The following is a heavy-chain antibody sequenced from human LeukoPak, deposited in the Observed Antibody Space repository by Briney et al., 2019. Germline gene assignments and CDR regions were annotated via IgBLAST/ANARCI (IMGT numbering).Heavy chain of an antibody. D-gene: IGHD4-23*01. CDR3: AKGRSAAVTSALNY. CDR1: GFTFSSYA. CDR2: ISANGVST. J-gene: IGHJ4*02. V-gene: IGHV3-23*01. Sequence: GGSLRLSCAASGFTFSSYALNWVRQAPGKGLEWVSGISANGVSTYYADSVKGRFTISRDNSKTTLYLQMNSLRAEDTAVYYCAKGRSAAVTSALNYWGQGTLVTVSS.